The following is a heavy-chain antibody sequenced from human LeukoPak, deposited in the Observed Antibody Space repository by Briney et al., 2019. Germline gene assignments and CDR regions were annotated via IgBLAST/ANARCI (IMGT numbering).Heavy chain of an antibody. V-gene: IGHV4-34*01. J-gene: IGHJ4*02. CDR2: INHSGST. Sequence: KPSETLSLTCAVYGGSFSGYYWSWIRQPPGKGLEWIGEINHSGSTNYNPSLKSRVTISVDTSKNQFSLKLSSVTAADTAVYYCARARAVAGTMDYWGQGTLVTVSS. CDR3: ARARAVAGTMDY. CDR1: GGSFSGYY. D-gene: IGHD6-19*01.